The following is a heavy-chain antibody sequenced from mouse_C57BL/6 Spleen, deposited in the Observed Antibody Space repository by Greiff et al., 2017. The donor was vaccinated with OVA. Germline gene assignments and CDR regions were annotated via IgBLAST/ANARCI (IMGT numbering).Heavy chain of an antibody. Sequence: VKLQQPGAELVRPGSSVKLSCKASGYTFTSYWMHWVKQRPIQGLEWIGNIDPSDSETHYNQKFKDKATLTVDKSSSTAYMQLSSLTSEDSAVYYCAIDSSGYTWFAYWGQGTLVTVSA. CDR3: AIDSSGYTWFAY. J-gene: IGHJ3*01. V-gene: IGHV1-52*01. CDR2: IDPSDSET. CDR1: GYTFTSYW. D-gene: IGHD3-2*02.